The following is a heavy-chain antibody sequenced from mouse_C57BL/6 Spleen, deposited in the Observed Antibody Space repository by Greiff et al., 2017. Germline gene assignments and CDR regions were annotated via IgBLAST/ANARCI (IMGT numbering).Heavy chain of an antibody. V-gene: IGHV6-3*01. Sequence: EVKLEESGGGLVQPGGSMKLSCVASGFTFSNYWMNWVRQSPEKGLEWVAQIRLKSDNYATPYAESVKGRFTISRDDSKSSVYLQMNNLRAEDTGSYYSTVGIYYGLGGLAYWGQGTLVTVAA. CDR2: IRLKSDNYAT. D-gene: IGHD2-1*01. CDR1: GFTFSNYW. CDR3: TVGIYYGLGGLAY. J-gene: IGHJ3*01.